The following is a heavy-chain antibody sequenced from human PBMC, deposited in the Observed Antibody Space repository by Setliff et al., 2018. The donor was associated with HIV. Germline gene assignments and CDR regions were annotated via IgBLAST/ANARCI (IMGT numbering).Heavy chain of an antibody. D-gene: IGHD1-26*01. CDR3: ARILVGVDDAFDI. V-gene: IGHV1-18*01. CDR2: MNPKGGNT. Sequence: ASVKVSCKASGYNFTSHDINWVRQAPGQGLEWMGWMNPKGGNTNYAQKLQDRVTMTTDTSTSTAYMELRSLRSDDTAVYYCARILVGVDDAFDIWGQGTMVTVSS. CDR1: GYNFTSHD. J-gene: IGHJ3*02.